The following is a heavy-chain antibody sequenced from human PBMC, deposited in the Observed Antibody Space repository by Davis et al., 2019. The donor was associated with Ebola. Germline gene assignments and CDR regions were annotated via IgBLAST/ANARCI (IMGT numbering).Heavy chain of an antibody. V-gene: IGHV4-34*01. Sequence: SETLSLTCAVYGGSFSGYYWSWIRQPPGKGLEWIGEINHSGSTNYNPSLKSRVTISVDTSKNQFSLKLSSVTAADTAVYYCARATFWSGYYYIDYWGQGTLVTVSS. D-gene: IGHD3-3*01. CDR1: GGSFSGYY. CDR3: ARATFWSGYYYIDY. CDR2: INHSGST. J-gene: IGHJ4*02.